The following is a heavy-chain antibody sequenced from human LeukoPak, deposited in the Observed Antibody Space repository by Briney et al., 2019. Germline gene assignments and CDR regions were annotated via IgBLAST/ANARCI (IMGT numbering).Heavy chain of an antibody. D-gene: IGHD3-9*01. V-gene: IGHV3-23*01. CDR3: AKRRLGIYDTYSDY. J-gene: IGHJ4*02. CDR1: GFTFSIYA. CDR2: ISDSGGNT. Sequence: GGSLRLSCAASGFTFSIYAMSWVRQAPGKGLEWVSVISDSGGNTNHADSVNGRFTISRDNSKNTLYLQMNSLRAEDTAVYFCAKRRLGIYDTYSDYWGQGTLVTVSS.